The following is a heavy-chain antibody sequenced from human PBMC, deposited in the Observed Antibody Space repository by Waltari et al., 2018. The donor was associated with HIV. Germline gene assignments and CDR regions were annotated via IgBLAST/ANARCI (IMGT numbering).Heavy chain of an antibody. D-gene: IGHD1-26*01. CDR2: MFYTGSS. CDR1: GASMRSSSYF. V-gene: IGHV4-39*07. J-gene: IGHJ6*02. CDR3: ARDWDVTTACMDV. Sequence: QVKLQESGPGLVKPSETLSLTCVVSGASMRSSSYFWGWIRQAPGKGLEWIGSMFYTGSSYDNPSLKSRVNISIDTLNNQFSLKMTSVTAADTAVYYCARDWDVTTACMDVWGQGTTVTVSS.